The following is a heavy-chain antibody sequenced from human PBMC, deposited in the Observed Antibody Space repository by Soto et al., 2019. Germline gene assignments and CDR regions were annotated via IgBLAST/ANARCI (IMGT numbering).Heavy chain of an antibody. Sequence: GGSLRLSCAASGFTFSSYAMSWVRQAPGKGLEWVSAISGSGGSTYYADSVKGRFTISRDNSKNTLYLQMNSLRAEDTAVYYCAKARRRVYYDSSGYYFFDYWGQGTLVTVSS. J-gene: IGHJ4*02. CDR1: GFTFSSYA. CDR3: AKARRRVYYDSSGYYFFDY. D-gene: IGHD3-22*01. V-gene: IGHV3-23*01. CDR2: ISGSGGST.